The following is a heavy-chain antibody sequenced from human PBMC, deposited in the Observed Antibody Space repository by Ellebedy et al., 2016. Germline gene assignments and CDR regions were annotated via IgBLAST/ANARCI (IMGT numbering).Heavy chain of an antibody. J-gene: IGHJ4*02. Sequence: SETLSLTCTVSGGSISSGGYYWSWIRQHPGKGLEWIGYIYYSGSTYYNPSLKSRVTISVDTSKNQFSLKLSSVTAADTAVYYCARHEDGIAVAGWLSYWGQGTLVTVSS. D-gene: IGHD6-19*01. V-gene: IGHV4-31*03. CDR2: IYYSGST. CDR3: ARHEDGIAVAGWLSY. CDR1: GGSISSGGYY.